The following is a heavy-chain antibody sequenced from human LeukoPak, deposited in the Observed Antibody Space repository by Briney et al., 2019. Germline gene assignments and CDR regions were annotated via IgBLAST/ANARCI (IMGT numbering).Heavy chain of an antibody. Sequence: SQTLSPSSAISGDSVFSNSAAWNWIRQSPSRGLEWLGRTYYRSKWYNDYAVSVKSRITINPDTSKNQLSLQLNSVTPEDTAVYYCARGVGSSINYYFDYWGQGTLVPVSS. CDR3: ARGVGSSINYYFDY. J-gene: IGHJ4*02. V-gene: IGHV6-1*01. CDR2: TYYRSKWYN. D-gene: IGHD3-10*01. CDR1: GDSVFSNSAA.